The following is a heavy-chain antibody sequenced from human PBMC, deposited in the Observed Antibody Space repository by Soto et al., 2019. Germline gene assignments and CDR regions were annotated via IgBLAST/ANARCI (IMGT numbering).Heavy chain of an antibody. J-gene: IGHJ3*02. Sequence: SVKVSCKASGSTFTSSAMQWVRQARGQRLEWIGWIVVGSGNTNYAQKFQERVSITRDMSTRTAYMELSSLRSEDTAVYYCAAGVTYDGNFDIWGQGTMVTVSS. V-gene: IGHV1-58*02. CDR1: GSTFTSSA. CDR2: IVVGSGNT. D-gene: IGHD5-12*01. CDR3: AAGVTYDGNFDI.